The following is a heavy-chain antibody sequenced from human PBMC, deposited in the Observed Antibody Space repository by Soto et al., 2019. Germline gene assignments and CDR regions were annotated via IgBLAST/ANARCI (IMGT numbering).Heavy chain of an antibody. CDR3: ARDPPPVAGGYYYYGMDV. Sequence: QVQLVQSGAEVKKPGSSVKVSYKASGGTFSSYTISWVRQAPGQGLEWMGRIIPILGIANYAQKFQGRVTITADKSTSTAYMELSSLRSEDTAVYYCARDPPPVAGGYYYYGMDVWGQGTTVTVSS. D-gene: IGHD6-19*01. CDR1: GGTFSSYT. V-gene: IGHV1-69*08. J-gene: IGHJ6*02. CDR2: IIPILGIA.